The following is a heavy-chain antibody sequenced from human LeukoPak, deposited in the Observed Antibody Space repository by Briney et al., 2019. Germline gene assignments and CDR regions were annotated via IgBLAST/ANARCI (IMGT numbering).Heavy chain of an antibody. Sequence: ASVKVSCKASGYTFTSYGISWVRQAPGQGLEWMGWISAYNGNTNYAQKFQGWVTMTRDTSISTAYMELSRLRSDDTAVYYCARGCGSSGWSPNYYGMDVWGQGTTVTVSS. CDR3: ARGCGSSGWSPNYYGMDV. CDR2: ISAYNGNT. D-gene: IGHD6-19*01. V-gene: IGHV1-18*01. CDR1: GYTFTSYG. J-gene: IGHJ6*02.